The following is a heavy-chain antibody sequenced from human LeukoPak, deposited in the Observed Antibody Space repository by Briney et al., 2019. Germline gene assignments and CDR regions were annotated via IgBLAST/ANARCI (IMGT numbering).Heavy chain of an antibody. J-gene: IGHJ6*04. CDR3: ARDGVHYYDSSGYYLV. D-gene: IGHD3-22*01. CDR1: GGTFSNYL. Sequence: ASVKVSCKASGGTFSNYLISWVRQAPGQGLEWMGRIIPFFGTPDYAQKFQRRITITTDESTNTAYMELSSLRSEDTAVYYCARDGVHYYDSSGYYLVWGKGTTVTVSS. CDR2: IIPFFGTP. V-gene: IGHV1-69*05.